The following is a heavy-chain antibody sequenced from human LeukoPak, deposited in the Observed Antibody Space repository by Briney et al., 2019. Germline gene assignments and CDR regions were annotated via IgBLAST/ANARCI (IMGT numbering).Heavy chain of an antibody. CDR2: INDGGRT. CDR1: GGAFRGYY. D-gene: IGHD3-10*01. J-gene: IGHJ5*02. Sequence: SETLSLACAVHGGAFRGYYWSWIRQPPGKGLEWIGEINDGGRTSYNPSLKSRVTMSVDTSKNQFSLKMNSVTAADTAVYYCARDAWGVSWFDPWGQGTLVTVSS. CDR3: ARDAWGVSWFDP. V-gene: IGHV4-34*01.